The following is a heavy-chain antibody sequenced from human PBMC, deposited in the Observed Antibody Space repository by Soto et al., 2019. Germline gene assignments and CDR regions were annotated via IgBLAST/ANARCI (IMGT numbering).Heavy chain of an antibody. CDR1: GYTFTSYA. Sequence: ASVKVSCKASGYTFTSYAMHWVRQAPGQRLEWMGWINAGNGNTKYSQKFQGRVTITRDTSASTAYMELSSLRSEDTAVYYCARVPEITIFGVVIAPYFDYWGQGTLVTVFS. D-gene: IGHD3-3*01. CDR2: INAGNGNT. V-gene: IGHV1-3*01. CDR3: ARVPEITIFGVVIAPYFDY. J-gene: IGHJ4*02.